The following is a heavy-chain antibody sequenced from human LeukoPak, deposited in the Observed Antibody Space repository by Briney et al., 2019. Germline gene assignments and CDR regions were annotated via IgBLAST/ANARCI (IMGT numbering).Heavy chain of an antibody. CDR1: GFTFSSYS. CDR3: ARDPGAASSWSYWYFDL. V-gene: IGHV3-48*04. J-gene: IGHJ2*01. Sequence: LSGGSLRLSCAASGFTFSSYSMNWVRQAPGKGREWVSYISSSSSTIYYADSVKGRFTIYRDNDKNSLYLQMNSLRAEDTAVYYCARDPGAASSWSYWYFDLWGRGTLVTVSS. D-gene: IGHD6-13*01. CDR2: ISSSSSTI.